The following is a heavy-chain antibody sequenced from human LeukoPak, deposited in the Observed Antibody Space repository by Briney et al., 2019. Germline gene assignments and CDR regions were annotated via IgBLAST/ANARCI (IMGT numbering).Heavy chain of an antibody. CDR2: IYYSGST. D-gene: IGHD3-9*01. CDR1: GGSISSGGYY. Sequence: PSQTLSLTCTVSGGSISSGGYYWSWIRQHPGKGLEWIGYIYYSGSTYYNPSLKSRVTISVDTSKNQFSLKLSSVTAADTAVYYCARVDILTGYYLGFGAFDIWGQGTMVTVSS. CDR3: ARVDILTGYYLGFGAFDI. J-gene: IGHJ3*02. V-gene: IGHV4-31*03.